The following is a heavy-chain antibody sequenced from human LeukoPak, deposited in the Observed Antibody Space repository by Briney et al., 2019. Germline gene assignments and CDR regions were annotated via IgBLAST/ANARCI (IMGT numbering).Heavy chain of an antibody. CDR1: GGSFSGYY. V-gene: IGHV4-34*01. CDR2: INHSGST. CDR3: ARVMATISD. J-gene: IGHJ4*02. D-gene: IGHD5-24*01. Sequence: SETLSLTCAVYGGSFSGYYWSWIRQPPGKGPEWIGEINHSGSTNYNPSLKSRVTISVDTSKNQFSLKLSSVTAADTAVYYCARVMATISDWGQGTLVTVSS.